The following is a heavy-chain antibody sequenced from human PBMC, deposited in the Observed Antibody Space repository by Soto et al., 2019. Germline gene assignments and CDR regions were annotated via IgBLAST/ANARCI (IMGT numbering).Heavy chain of an antibody. CDR2: IWYDGSNK. J-gene: IGHJ5*02. D-gene: IGHD6-6*01. Sequence: GGSLRLSCAASGFTFSSYGMHWVRQAPGKGLEWVAVIWYDGSNKYYADSVKGRFTISRDNSKNTLYLQMNRLRAEDTAVYYCERDLEARHGGVWFDPWGQGTLVTVSS. CDR3: ERDLEARHGGVWFDP. CDR1: GFTFSSYG. V-gene: IGHV3-33*01.